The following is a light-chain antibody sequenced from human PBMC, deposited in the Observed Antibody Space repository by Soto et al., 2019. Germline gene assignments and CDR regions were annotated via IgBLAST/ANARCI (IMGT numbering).Light chain of an antibody. CDR2: DVS. J-gene: IGLJ1*01. CDR1: SSNIGAGYD. CDR3: SSYTSSSTYV. Sequence: QSVLTQPPSVSGAPGQRVTISCTGSSSNIGAGYDVHWYQQHPGKAPKLMIYDVSNRPSGVSNRFSGSKSDNTASLTISGLQAEDEADYYCSSYTSSSTYVFGTGTKVTVL. V-gene: IGLV2-14*03.